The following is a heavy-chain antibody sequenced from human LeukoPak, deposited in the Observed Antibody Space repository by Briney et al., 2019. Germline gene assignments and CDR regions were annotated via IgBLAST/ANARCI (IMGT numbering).Heavy chain of an antibody. CDR1: GGSISSGSHY. CDR2: IYTSGST. V-gene: IGHV4-61*02. J-gene: IGHJ3*02. CDR3: ARRDALRFYDAFDI. Sequence: PSETLSLTCTVSGGSISSGSHYWSWIRQPAGKGLEWIGRIYTSGSTNYNPSLKSRVTISVDTSKNQFSLKLSSVTAADTAVYYCARRDALRFYDAFDIWGQGTMVTVSS. D-gene: IGHD3-3*01.